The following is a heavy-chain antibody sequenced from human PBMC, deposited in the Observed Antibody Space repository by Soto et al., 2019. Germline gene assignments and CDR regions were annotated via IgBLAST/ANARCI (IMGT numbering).Heavy chain of an antibody. J-gene: IGHJ4*02. CDR3: ARDGSTWIQLWTPLFGY. CDR1: GFTFSSYA. D-gene: IGHD5-18*01. Sequence: VGSLRLSCAASGFTFSSYAMHWVRQAPGKGLEWVAVISYDGSNKYYADSVKGRFTISRDNSKNTLYLQMNSLRAEDTAVYYCARDGSTWIQLWTPLFGYWGQGTLVTVSS. V-gene: IGHV3-30-3*01. CDR2: ISYDGSNK.